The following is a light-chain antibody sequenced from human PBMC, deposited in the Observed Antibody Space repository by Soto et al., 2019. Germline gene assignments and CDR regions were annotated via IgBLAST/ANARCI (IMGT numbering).Light chain of an antibody. CDR3: AVWDDSLRSRV. V-gene: IGLV1-44*01. CDR2: GND. CDR1: NSNIGSNT. J-gene: IGLJ2*01. Sequence: QSVLTQPPSASGTPGQRVTISCSGSNSNIGSNTVNWYQQFPGTAPRFLIYGNDQRPSGVPDRFSASKSGTSASLAISGLQSEDEADYYCAVWDDSLRSRVFGGGTQLTVL.